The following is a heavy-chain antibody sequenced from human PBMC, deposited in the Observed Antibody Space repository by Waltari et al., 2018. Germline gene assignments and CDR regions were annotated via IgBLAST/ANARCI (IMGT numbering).Heavy chain of an antibody. Sequence: QVQLVQSGAEVKKPGASAKVSCRTSGYTFTGYYLHWVRQAPGQGLEWMGWINPNSGGTNYAQKCQDWVTMTRDTSISTAYMELSRLRSDDTAIYYCARDREGVATIPSYYFDYWGQGTLVTVSS. V-gene: IGHV1-2*04. D-gene: IGHD5-12*01. J-gene: IGHJ4*02. CDR1: GYTFTGYY. CDR3: ARDREGVATIPSYYFDY. CDR2: INPNSGGT.